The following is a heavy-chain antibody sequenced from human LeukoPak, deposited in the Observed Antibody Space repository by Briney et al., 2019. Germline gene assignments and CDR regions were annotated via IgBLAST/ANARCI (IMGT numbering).Heavy chain of an antibody. D-gene: IGHD6-19*01. CDR1: GVTFSSYA. J-gene: IGHJ4*02. V-gene: IGHV3-30*04. CDR3: ARDSRPPYSSGWYYFDY. Sequence: GGSLRLSCAACGVTFSSYAMHWVRQAPGKGLEWVAVRSYDRSNKYYADSVKGRFTISRDNSKNTLYLQMISLRADDTAVYYCARDSRPPYSSGWYYFDYWVQGTLVTVSS. CDR2: RSYDRSNK.